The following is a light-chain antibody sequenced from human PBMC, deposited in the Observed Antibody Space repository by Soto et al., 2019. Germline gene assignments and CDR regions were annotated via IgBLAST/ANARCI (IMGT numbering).Light chain of an antibody. V-gene: IGLV2-14*01. Sequence: QSALTQPASVSGSPGQSITISCTGTSSDVGFYNYVSWYQQNPGKAPKLMIYEVRNRPSGVSNRFSGSKSGNTASLTISGLQAEDEAEYYCSSFTNTDTLVFGTGTKLTVL. J-gene: IGLJ1*01. CDR2: EVR. CDR3: SSFTNTDTLV. CDR1: SSDVGFYNY.